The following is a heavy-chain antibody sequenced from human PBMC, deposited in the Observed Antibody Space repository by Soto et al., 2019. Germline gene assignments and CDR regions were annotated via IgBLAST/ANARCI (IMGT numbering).Heavy chain of an antibody. Sequence: SETLSLTCAVSGGSISSSNWWSWVRQPPGKGLEWIGEIYHSGSTNYNPSLKSRVTISVDKSKNQFSLKLSSVTAADTAVYYCARGTKVGATTAGAFDIWGQGTMVTVSS. V-gene: IGHV4-4*02. CDR2: IYHSGST. J-gene: IGHJ3*02. CDR3: ARGTKVGATTAGAFDI. D-gene: IGHD1-26*01. CDR1: GGSISSSNW.